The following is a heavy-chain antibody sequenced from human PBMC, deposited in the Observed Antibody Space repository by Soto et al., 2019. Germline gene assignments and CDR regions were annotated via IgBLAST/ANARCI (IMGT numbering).Heavy chain of an antibody. J-gene: IGHJ4*02. CDR3: ATNRGSL. Sequence: AGGSLRLSCAASGFTVSTYGMSWVRQAPGKGLEWVSGISYSGGSTNYADSVKGRFTISRDISRNALYLQMNSLRAEDTAEYYCATNRGSLWGQGTLVTVSS. V-gene: IGHV3-23*01. D-gene: IGHD7-27*01. CDR1: GFTVSTYG. CDR2: ISYSGGST.